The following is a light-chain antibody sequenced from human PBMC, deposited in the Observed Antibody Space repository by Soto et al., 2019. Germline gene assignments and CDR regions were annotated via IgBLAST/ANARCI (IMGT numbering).Light chain of an antibody. CDR1: SSNIGAGYA. V-gene: IGLV1-40*01. CDR3: HCYDDGLCAWV. CDR2: ADN. Sequence: QSVLTQPPSVSGAPEQRVTISCTGSSSNIGAGYAVHWYQQFPGTAPKLLISADNNRPSGVPDRFSGSKSGSSASLAITGLQADDEAIYYCHCYDDGLCAWVFGGGTKLTVL. J-gene: IGLJ3*02.